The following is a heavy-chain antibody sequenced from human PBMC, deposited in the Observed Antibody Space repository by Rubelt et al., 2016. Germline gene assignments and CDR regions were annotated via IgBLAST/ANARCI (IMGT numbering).Heavy chain of an antibody. CDR1: GLTFSSYA. D-gene: IGHD5-12*01. Sequence: GGSLRLSCSPSGLTFSSYAMHWVRQAPGKGLEYVSAISSNGGSAYYADSVKGRFTISRDNSKNTLYLQMNSLRAEDTAVYYCARDVYSGYDFLGTDYWGQGTLVTVSS. CDR3: ARDVYSGYDFLGTDY. V-gene: IGHV3-64*04. J-gene: IGHJ4*02. CDR2: ISSNGGSA.